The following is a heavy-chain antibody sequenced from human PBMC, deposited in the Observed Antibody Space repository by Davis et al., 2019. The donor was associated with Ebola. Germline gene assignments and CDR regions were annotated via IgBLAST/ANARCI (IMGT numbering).Heavy chain of an antibody. J-gene: IGHJ4*02. CDR2: IYYSGST. V-gene: IGHV4-59*01. CDR1: GGSISSYY. Sequence: PSETLSLTCTVSGGSISSYYWSWIRQPPGKGLEWIGYIYYSGSTNYNPSLKSRVTISVDTSKNQFSLKLSSVTAADTAVYYCARDCGTYGCFDYWGQGTLVTVSS. CDR3: ARDCGTYGCFDY. D-gene: IGHD4-17*01.